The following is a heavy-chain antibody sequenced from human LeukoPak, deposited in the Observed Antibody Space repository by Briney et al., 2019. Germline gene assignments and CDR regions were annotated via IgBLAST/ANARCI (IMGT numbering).Heavy chain of an antibody. CDR3: ATDPSGDSSPTSFDY. D-gene: IGHD3-10*01. CDR2: INPNSGGT. J-gene: IGHJ4*02. V-gene: IGHV1-2*03. CDR1: GYTFTGYY. Sequence: LGASVKVSCKASGYTFTGYYMHWVRQAPGQGLEWMGWINPNSGGTNYAQKFQGRVTMTSDTSISTAYMKLSRLRSDDTAIYYCATDPSGDSSPTSFDYWGQGTLVTVSS.